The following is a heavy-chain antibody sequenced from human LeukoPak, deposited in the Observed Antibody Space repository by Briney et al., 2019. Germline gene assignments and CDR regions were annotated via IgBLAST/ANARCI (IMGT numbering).Heavy chain of an antibody. CDR1: GYTFTKYG. CDR2: ISAYKGHT. Sequence: GASVKVSCKASGYTFTKYGITWVRQAPGQGPELVGWISAYKGHTESAQKFQGRVTMTTDTSTNTAYMELRSLRSDDTAVYYCARTGIDYGDYGLLDYWGQGSLVTVSS. D-gene: IGHD4-17*01. V-gene: IGHV1-18*01. CDR3: ARTGIDYGDYGLLDY. J-gene: IGHJ4*02.